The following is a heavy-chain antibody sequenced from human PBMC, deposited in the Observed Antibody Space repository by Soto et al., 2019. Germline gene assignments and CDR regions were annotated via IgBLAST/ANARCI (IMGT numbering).Heavy chain of an antibody. CDR1: GFTFSSYW. CDR2: INSDGSST. D-gene: IGHD2-2*01. J-gene: IGHJ4*02. V-gene: IGHV3-74*01. CDR3: ARVSREVVPAAIDY. Sequence: EVQLVESGGGLVQPGGSLRLSCAASGFTFSSYWIHWVRQAPGKGRVWVSRINSDGSSTTYADSVKGRFTISRDNAKNTLYLQMTSRRAEDTAVYYCARVSREVVPAAIDYWGQGTLFTVSS.